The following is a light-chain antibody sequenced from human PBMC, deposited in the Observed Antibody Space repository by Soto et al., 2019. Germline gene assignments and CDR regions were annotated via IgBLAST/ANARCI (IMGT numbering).Light chain of an antibody. CDR1: QGMGND. CDR3: LQHNSYHRA. V-gene: IGKV1-17*01. CDR2: AAS. J-gene: IGKJ1*01. Sequence: DIPMTQSPSSLSASVGDRVTITCRSSQGMGNDLGWYQQKPGKAPKRLIYAASRLQSGVPSRFSGSGSVTEFTITISSQQPEDFATYYCLQHNSYHRAFGQGTKVEIK.